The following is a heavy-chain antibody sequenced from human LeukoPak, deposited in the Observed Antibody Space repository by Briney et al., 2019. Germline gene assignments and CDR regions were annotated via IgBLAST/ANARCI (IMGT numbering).Heavy chain of an antibody. D-gene: IGHD3-10*01. Sequence: GESLKISCETSGYSFTTYWIGWVRQMPGTGLEWVGAIYPDDSDSRYSPSFQGQVVISADRSIRTAYLQWNSLKTSDTAMYYCLRQRGSSGTINHFDRWGQGTLVTVSS. CDR1: GYSFTTYW. CDR2: IYPDDSDS. CDR3: LRQRGSSGTINHFDR. J-gene: IGHJ5*02. V-gene: IGHV5-51*01.